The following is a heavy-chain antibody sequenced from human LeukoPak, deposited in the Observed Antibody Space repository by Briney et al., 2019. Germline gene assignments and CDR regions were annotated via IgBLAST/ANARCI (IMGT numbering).Heavy chain of an antibody. Sequence: ASVKVSCKASGGTFSSYAISWVRQAPGQGLEWMGGIIPIFGTANYAQKFQGRVTITADESTSTAYMELSSLGSEDTAVYYCARGYCSSTSCLSNYYYYGMDVWGQGTTVTVSS. D-gene: IGHD2-2*01. J-gene: IGHJ6*02. CDR3: ARGYCSSTSCLSNYYYYGMDV. CDR2: IIPIFGTA. V-gene: IGHV1-69*13. CDR1: GGTFSSYA.